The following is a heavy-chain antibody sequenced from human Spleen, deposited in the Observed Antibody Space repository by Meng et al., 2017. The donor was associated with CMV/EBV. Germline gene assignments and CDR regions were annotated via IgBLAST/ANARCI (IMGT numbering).Heavy chain of an antibody. Sequence: ASVKVSCKASGYTFTSYGINWVRRAPGQGLEWMGWVSTCNGNTKYAQKVQGRVTMTTDTSTSTVYMELTSLTSDDTAVYYCARDRTPQYGDSTGDWFDPWGQGTLVTVSS. CDR3: ARDRTPQYGDSTGDWFDP. D-gene: IGHD4-17*01. J-gene: IGHJ5*02. CDR1: GYTFTSYG. CDR2: VSTCNGNT. V-gene: IGHV1-18*01.